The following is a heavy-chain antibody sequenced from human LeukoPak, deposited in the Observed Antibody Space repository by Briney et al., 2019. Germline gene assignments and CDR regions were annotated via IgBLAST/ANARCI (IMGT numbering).Heavy chain of an antibody. V-gene: IGHV3-23*01. CDR3: AKVFIPVGYYYYYYMDV. CDR1: GFTFSSYG. D-gene: IGHD1-26*01. J-gene: IGHJ6*03. Sequence: GGSLRLSCAASGFTFSSYGMSWVRQAPGKGLEWVSAISGSGGSTYYADSVKGRFTISRDNSKNTLYLQMNSLRAEDTAVYYCAKVFIPVGYYYYYYMDVWGKGTTVTVSS. CDR2: ISGSGGST.